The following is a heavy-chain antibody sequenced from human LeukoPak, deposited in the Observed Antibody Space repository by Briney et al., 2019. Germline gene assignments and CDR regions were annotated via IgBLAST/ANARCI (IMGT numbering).Heavy chain of an antibody. CDR1: GFTFSNYW. CDR2: INSDGSNT. J-gene: IGHJ4*02. CDR3: ARGYHDSSGYYGPYFEY. V-gene: IGHV3-74*01. Sequence: GGSLRFSCAASGFTFSNYWMQWVRQAPGKGLVWVSRINSDGSNTRHADFVKGRFTISRDNAKNTVYLQMNSLRVEDTAVHYCARGYHDSSGYYGPYFEYWGQGALVTVSS. D-gene: IGHD3-22*01.